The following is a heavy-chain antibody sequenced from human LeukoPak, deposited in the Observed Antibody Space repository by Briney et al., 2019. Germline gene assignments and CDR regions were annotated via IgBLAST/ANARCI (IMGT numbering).Heavy chain of an antibody. CDR1: GGSISSYY. D-gene: IGHD3-16*01. J-gene: IGHJ5*02. V-gene: IGHV4-59*08. CDR3: ARQSVAEKIMWFDP. Sequence: SETLSLTCTVSGGSISSYYWSWIRQPPGKGLEWIGYIYYSGSTNYNPSLKSRVTISVDTSKNQFSLKLSSVTAADTAVYYCARQSVAEKIMWFDPWGQGTLVTVSS. CDR2: IYYSGST.